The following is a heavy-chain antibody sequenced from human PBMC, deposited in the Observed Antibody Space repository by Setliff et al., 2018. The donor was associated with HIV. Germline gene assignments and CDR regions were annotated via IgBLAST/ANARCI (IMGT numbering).Heavy chain of an antibody. CDR3: VNPSGAMGDFDS. D-gene: IGHD3-16*01. J-gene: IGHJ4*02. CDR2: INHSGST. V-gene: IGHV4-34*01. CDR1: GGSFSGYF. Sequence: SETLSLTCAVYGGSFSGYFWSWIRQPPGKGLEWIGEINHSGSTNYNPSLKSRVTISIDTSKNQFSLKLSSVTAADTAVYYCVNPSGAMGDFDSWGQGTLVT.